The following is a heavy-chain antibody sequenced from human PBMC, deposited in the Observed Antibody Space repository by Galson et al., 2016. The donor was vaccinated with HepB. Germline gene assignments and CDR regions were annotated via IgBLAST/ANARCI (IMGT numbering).Heavy chain of an antibody. V-gene: IGHV1-3*01. CDR1: GYTFTRYA. D-gene: IGHD1-14*01. CDR2: INAGNGNT. Sequence: SVKVSCKASGYTFTRYAMHWVRQAPGQRLEWMGWINAGNGNTKYSQKLQGRVTITRDTSASTAYMQLSSLRSEDTAVYYCERNRGPEGGNYFDYWGQGTLVTVSS. CDR3: ERNRGPEGGNYFDY. J-gene: IGHJ4*02.